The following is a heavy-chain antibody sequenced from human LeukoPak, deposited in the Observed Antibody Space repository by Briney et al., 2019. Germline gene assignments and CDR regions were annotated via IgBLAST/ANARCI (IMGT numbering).Heavy chain of an antibody. Sequence: GASVKVSCKASGYTFTGYYMQWVRQAPGQGLEWMGRINPNSGGTNYAQKFQGRVTMTRDTSISTAYMELSRLRSDDTAVYYCASAIVVVPAAPRGVYYYYYGMDVWGQGTTVTVSS. CDR3: ASAIVVVPAAPRGVYYYYYGMDV. V-gene: IGHV1-2*06. J-gene: IGHJ6*02. CDR1: GYTFTGYY. D-gene: IGHD2-2*01. CDR2: INPNSGGT.